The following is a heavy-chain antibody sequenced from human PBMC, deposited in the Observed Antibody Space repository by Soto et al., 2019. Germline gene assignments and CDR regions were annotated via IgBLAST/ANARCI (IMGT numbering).Heavy chain of an antibody. CDR3: ARDLGYCTNGVCYRDWFDP. J-gene: IGHJ5*02. D-gene: IGHD2-8*01. CDR1: GYTFTGYY. Sequence: ASVKVSCKASGYTFTGYYMHWVRQAPGQGLEWMGWINPNSGGTNYAQKFQGRVTMTRDTSISTAYMELSRLRSDDTAVYYCARDLGYCTNGVCYRDWFDPWGQGTLVTVSS. CDR2: INPNSGGT. V-gene: IGHV1-2*02.